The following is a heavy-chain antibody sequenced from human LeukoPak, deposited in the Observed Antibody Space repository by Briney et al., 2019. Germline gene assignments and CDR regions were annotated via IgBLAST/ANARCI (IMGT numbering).Heavy chain of an antibody. J-gene: IGHJ4*02. CDR2: IRYDGSNK. V-gene: IGHV3-30*02. D-gene: IGHD3-10*01. Sequence: GGSLRLSCGASGFTFSSYGMHWVRQAPGKGLEWVAFIRYDGSNKYYADSVKGRFTISRDNSKNTLYLQMNSLRAEDTAVYYCAKDLYYYGSGSYFDYWGQGTLVTVSS. CDR3: AKDLYYYGSGSYFDY. CDR1: GFTFSSYG.